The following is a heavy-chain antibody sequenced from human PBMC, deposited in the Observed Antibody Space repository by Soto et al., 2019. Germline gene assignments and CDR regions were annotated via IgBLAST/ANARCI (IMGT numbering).Heavy chain of an antibody. D-gene: IGHD2-2*01. V-gene: IGHV1-2*02. CDR3: ARANPVGYCSSTSCSLKYYYYGMDV. CDR1: GYTFTGYY. J-gene: IGHJ6*02. CDR2: INPNSGGT. Sequence: GASVKVSCEASGYTFTGYYMHWVRQAPGQGLEGMGWINPNSGGTNYAQKFQGRVTMTRDTSISTAYMELSRLRSDDTAVYYCARANPVGYCSSTSCSLKYYYYGMDVWGQGTPVTVSS.